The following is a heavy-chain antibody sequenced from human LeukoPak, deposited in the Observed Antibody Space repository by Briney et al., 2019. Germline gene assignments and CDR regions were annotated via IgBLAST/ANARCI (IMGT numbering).Heavy chain of an antibody. J-gene: IGHJ4*02. D-gene: IGHD3-10*01. V-gene: IGHV3-23*01. CDR1: GFTFSSYA. CDR3: ARDQHGSGSYSSAFDY. Sequence: GGSLRLSCAASGFTFSSYAMSWVHQAPGKGLEWVSAISNTGGSTFYADSVKGRFTISRDKSKNTLYLQMNSLRAEDTAVYYCARDQHGSGSYSSAFDYWGQGTLVTVSS. CDR2: ISNTGGST.